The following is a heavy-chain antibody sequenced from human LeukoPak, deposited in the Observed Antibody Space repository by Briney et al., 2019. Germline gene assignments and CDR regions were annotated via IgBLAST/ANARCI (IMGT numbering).Heavy chain of an antibody. J-gene: IGHJ4*02. D-gene: IGHD3-16*01. V-gene: IGHV3-21*01. CDR2: ISSSSSYI. Sequence: GGSLRLSCAASGFTFSSYSMNWVRQAPGKGLEWVSSISSSSSYIYYADSVKGRFTISRGNAKNSLYLQMNSLRAEDTAVYYCARDWGLQFDYWGQGTLVTVSS. CDR1: GFTFSSYS. CDR3: ARDWGLQFDY.